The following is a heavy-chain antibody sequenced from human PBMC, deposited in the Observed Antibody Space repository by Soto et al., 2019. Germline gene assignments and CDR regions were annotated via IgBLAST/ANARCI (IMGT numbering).Heavy chain of an antibody. V-gene: IGHV5-51*01. CDR2: IYPGDSDT. D-gene: IGHD1-1*01. CDR3: ARDLGEAGTTQYYFDY. Sequence: PGESLKISCKGSGYSFTSYWIGWVRQMPGKGLEWMGIIYPGDSDTRYSPSFQGQVTISADKSISTAYLQWSSLRAEDTAVYYCARDLGEAGTTQYYFDYWGQGTLVTVSS. J-gene: IGHJ4*02. CDR1: GYSFTSYW.